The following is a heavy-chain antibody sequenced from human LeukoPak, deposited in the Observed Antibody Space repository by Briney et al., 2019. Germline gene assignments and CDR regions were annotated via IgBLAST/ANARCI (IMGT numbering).Heavy chain of an antibody. CDR1: GYTFTSYH. D-gene: IGHD1-26*01. CDR3: ARVPIVGSTGDFDY. V-gene: IGHV1-46*01. CDR2: INPSGGGT. J-gene: IGHJ4*02. Sequence: ASVKVSCKASGYTFTSYHMHWVRQAPGQGLEWMGRINPSGGGTSQAQKFQGRVTMTRDTSTSTVYMGLSSLRSEDTAVYYCARVPIVGSTGDFDYWGQGTLVTVSS.